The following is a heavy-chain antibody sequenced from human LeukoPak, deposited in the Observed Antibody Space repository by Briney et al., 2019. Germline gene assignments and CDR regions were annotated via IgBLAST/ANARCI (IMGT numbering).Heavy chain of an antibody. CDR3: AKDSTYIAVAGKPRRRDPGHFDY. CDR2: ISGSGGST. Sequence: PGGSLRLSCVVSGFTFSSYTMSWVRQAPGKGLEWVSAISGSGGSTYYADSVKGRFTISRDNAKNSLYLQMNSLRAEDTALYYCAKDSTYIAVAGKPRRRDPGHFDYWGQGTLVTVSS. CDR1: GFTFSSYT. V-gene: IGHV3-23*01. J-gene: IGHJ4*02. D-gene: IGHD6-19*01.